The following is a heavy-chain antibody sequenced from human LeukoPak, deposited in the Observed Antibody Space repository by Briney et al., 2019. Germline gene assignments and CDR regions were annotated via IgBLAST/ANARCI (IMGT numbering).Heavy chain of an antibody. CDR3: AREDPSREQPPFDP. J-gene: IGHJ5*02. D-gene: IGHD6-13*01. V-gene: IGHV4-34*01. CDR1: GGSFSSYY. CDR2: INHSGST. Sequence: SETLSLTCAVYGGSFSSYYWSWIRQPPGKGLEWIGEINHSGSTNYNPSLKSRVTISVDTSKNQFSLKLSSVTAADTAVYYCAREDPSREQPPFDPWGQGTLVTVSS.